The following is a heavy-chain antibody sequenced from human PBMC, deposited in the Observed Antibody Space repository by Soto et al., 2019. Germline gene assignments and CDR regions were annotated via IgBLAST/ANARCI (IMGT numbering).Heavy chain of an antibody. CDR3: AKDPPSPHYIPYGYFDL. Sequence: EVQLVESGGGLVQPGRSLRLSCAASGFTFDDYAMHWVRQAPGKGLEWVSGISWNSGSIGYADSVKGRFTISRDNAKNSLYLQMNSLRAEDTALYYCAKDPPSPHYIPYGYFDLWGRGTLVTVSS. CDR2: ISWNSGSI. D-gene: IGHD3-10*02. V-gene: IGHV3-9*01. J-gene: IGHJ2*01. CDR1: GFTFDDYA.